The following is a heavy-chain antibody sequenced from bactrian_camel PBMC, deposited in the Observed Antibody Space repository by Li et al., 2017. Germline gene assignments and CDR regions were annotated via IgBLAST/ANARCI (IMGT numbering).Heavy chain of an antibody. CDR2: MLLNSGAT. Sequence: HVQLVESGGGSVQSGGSLRLSWAVSADTTTDYCMGWFRRRPGTEREGVAIMLLNSGATTYADSVKGRFTISRDGSKNTLYLQLNSLEPEDTAMYYCAAGFPYNWDQEYQYSFWGRGTQVTVS. CDR3: AAGFPYNWDQEYQYSF. J-gene: IGHJ4*01. CDR1: ADTTTDYC. V-gene: IGHV3-2*01. D-gene: IGHD1*01.